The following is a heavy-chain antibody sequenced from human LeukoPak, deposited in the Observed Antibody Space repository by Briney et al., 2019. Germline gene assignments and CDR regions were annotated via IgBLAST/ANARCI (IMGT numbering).Heavy chain of an antibody. CDR1: RFIFSSYG. CDR2: ISSDGSHK. V-gene: IGHV3-30*03. CDR3: ARDYFETNGSVYHFYGLDV. Sequence: GRSLRLSCAASRFIFSSYGRHWVRQAPGKGLEWMAVISSDGSHKYYAGSVEGPFTISRDISKNTLYLQMNSLRVEDTAVYYCARDYFETNGSVYHFYGLDVWGLGTTVTVSS. D-gene: IGHD3-10*01. J-gene: IGHJ6*02.